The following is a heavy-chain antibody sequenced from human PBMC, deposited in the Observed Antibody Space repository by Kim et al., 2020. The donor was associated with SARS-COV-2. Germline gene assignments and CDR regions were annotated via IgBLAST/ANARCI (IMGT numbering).Heavy chain of an antibody. V-gene: IGHV3-33*01. CDR1: GFTFSSYG. D-gene: IGHD3-10*01. J-gene: IGHJ4*02. CDR3: ARDIRFGELLVDY. Sequence: GGSLRLSCAASGFTFSSYGMHWVRQAPGKALEWVAVIWYDGSNKYYADSVKGRFTISRDNSKNTLYLQMNSLRAEDTAVYYCARDIRFGELLVDYWGQGTLVTVSS. CDR2: IWYDGSNK.